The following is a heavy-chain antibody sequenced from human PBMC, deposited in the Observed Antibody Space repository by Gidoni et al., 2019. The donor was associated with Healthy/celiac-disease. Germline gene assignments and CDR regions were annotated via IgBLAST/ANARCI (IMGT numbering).Heavy chain of an antibody. CDR3: ARANIRGFDY. CDR2: INHSGST. Sequence: QVQLQQWDAGLLKPSETLSLTCAVYGGSFSGYYWSWIRQPPGKGLEWIGEINHSGSTNYNPSLKSRVTISVDTSKNQFSLKLSSVTAADTAVYYCARANIRGFDYWGQGTLVTVSS. CDR1: GGSFSGYY. J-gene: IGHJ4*02. V-gene: IGHV4-34*01. D-gene: IGHD3-10*01.